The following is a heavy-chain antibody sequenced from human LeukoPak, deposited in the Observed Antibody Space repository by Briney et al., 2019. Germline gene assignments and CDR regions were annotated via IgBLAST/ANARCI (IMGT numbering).Heavy chain of an antibody. CDR3: VKDRTGTYTLDY. Sequence: GGSLRLSCAATGFTFSNYATHWGRQAPGKGLEWVAFISDDGSRQHYADSVKGRFTISRDNSKNTLNLQMNSLRAEDTAVYYCVKDRTGTYTLDYWGQGTLVTVSS. CDR2: ISDDGSRQ. D-gene: IGHD3-10*01. V-gene: IGHV3-30-3*01. J-gene: IGHJ4*02. CDR1: GFTFSNYA.